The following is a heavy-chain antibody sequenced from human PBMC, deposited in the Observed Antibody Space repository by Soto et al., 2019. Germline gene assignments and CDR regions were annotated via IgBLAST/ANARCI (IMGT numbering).Heavy chain of an antibody. CDR1: GFTFSSYG. D-gene: IGHD6-19*01. Sequence: GGSLRLSCAASGFTFSSYGMHWVRQAPGKGLEWVAVISYDGSNKYYADSVKGRFTISRDNSKNTLYLQMNSLRAEDTAVYYCAKPASRQWLATYYFDYWGQGTLVTVSS. V-gene: IGHV3-30*18. J-gene: IGHJ4*02. CDR3: AKPASRQWLATYYFDY. CDR2: ISYDGSNK.